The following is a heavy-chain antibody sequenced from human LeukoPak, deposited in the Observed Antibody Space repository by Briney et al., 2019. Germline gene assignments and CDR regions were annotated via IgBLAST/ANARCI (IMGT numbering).Heavy chain of an antibody. CDR2: ISSSGSTI. D-gene: IGHD3-3*01. Sequence: GGSLRLSCAASGFTFSDYYMSWIRQAPGKGLEWVSYISSSGSTIYYADSVKGRFTISRDNAKNSLYLQMNSLRAEDTAVYCCAREGFLEWSYGMDVWGQGTTVTVSS. V-gene: IGHV3-11*01. CDR3: AREGFLEWSYGMDV. J-gene: IGHJ6*02. CDR1: GFTFSDYY.